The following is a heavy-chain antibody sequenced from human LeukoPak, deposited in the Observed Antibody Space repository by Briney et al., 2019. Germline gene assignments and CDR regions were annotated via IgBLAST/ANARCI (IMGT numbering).Heavy chain of an antibody. CDR1: GGSISSYY. J-gene: IGHJ3*02. Sequence: SETLSLSCTVSGGSISSYYWSWIRQPPGKGPEWIGHIQHSGGTHYNSSLKSRVTISADRSKNQFSLKLSSVTAADTAVYYCASPMTFMVRGLHGIDGFDIWGQGTMVTVSS. CDR3: ASPMTFMVRGLHGIDGFDI. V-gene: IGHV4-59*12. CDR2: IQHSGGT. D-gene: IGHD3-10*01.